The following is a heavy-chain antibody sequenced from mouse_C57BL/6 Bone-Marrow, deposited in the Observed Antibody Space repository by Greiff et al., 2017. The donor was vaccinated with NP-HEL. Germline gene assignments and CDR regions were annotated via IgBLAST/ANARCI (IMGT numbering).Heavy chain of an antibody. V-gene: IGHV3-6*01. D-gene: IGHD2-3*01. CDR1: GYSITSGYY. Sequence: EVKLQESGPGLVKPSQSLSLTCSVTGYSITSGYYWNWIRQFPGNKLEWMGYISYDGSNNYNPSLKNRISITRDTSKNQFFLKLNSVTTEDTATYYCARWIDGYSPFDYWGQGTTLTVSS. CDR2: ISYDGSN. J-gene: IGHJ2*01. CDR3: ARWIDGYSPFDY.